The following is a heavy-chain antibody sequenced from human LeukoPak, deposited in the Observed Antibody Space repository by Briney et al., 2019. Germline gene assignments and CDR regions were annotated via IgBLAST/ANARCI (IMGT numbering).Heavy chain of an antibody. V-gene: IGHV3-23*01. CDR2: ICGSGGST. CDR3: AKDVRYCSSTSCIYCTNGVCSYYYYYMDV. Sequence: PGGSLRLSCAASGFTFSSYAMSWVRQAPGKGLEWVSAICGSGGSTYYADSVKGRFTISRDNAKNTLYLQMNSLRAEDTAVYYCAKDVRYCSSTSCIYCTNGVCSYYYYYMDVWGKGATVTVSS. CDR1: GFTFSSYA. D-gene: IGHD2-2*01. J-gene: IGHJ6*03.